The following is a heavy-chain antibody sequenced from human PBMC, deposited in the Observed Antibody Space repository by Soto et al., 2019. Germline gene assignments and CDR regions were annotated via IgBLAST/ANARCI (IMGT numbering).Heavy chain of an antibody. CDR1: GFRFSTYA. D-gene: IGHD3-22*01. Sequence: QVQLVESGGGVVQPGRSLRLSCAASGFRFSTYAMHWVRQAPGKGLERVAVISYDESDKLYADSVKGRFTIAKDNTKNTLYLQINSLRVEDTALYYCVKPQFSDSGGYPLASWRQGTLVTVSS. CDR2: ISYDESDK. J-gene: IGHJ4*02. CDR3: VKPQFSDSGGYPLAS. V-gene: IGHV3-30*18.